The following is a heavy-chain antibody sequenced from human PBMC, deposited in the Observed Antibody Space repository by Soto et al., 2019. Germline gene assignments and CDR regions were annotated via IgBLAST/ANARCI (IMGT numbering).Heavy chain of an antibody. CDR3: ARFEKEENPKGGSWYYFDY. V-gene: IGHV4-31*03. CDR1: GGSISSGGYF. Sequence: PSDTLSLTCTVSGGSISSGGYFWSWVRQHPGTGLGWIGNIYYSGRTYYNPSLKSRVIISVDTSKNQFSLKLSSVTAADTAVYFCARFEKEENPKGGSWYYFDYWGQGARVTVAS. D-gene: IGHD6-13*01. CDR2: IYYSGRT. J-gene: IGHJ4*02.